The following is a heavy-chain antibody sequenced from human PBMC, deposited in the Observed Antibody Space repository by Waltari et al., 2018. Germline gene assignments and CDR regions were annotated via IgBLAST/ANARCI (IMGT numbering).Heavy chain of an antibody. Sequence: QVQLQESGPGLVKPSETLSLTCTVSGGSIRSYYWSWIRPPPGKGLEWIGYIYYSGSTNYNPSLKSRVTISVDTSKNQFSLKLSSVTAADTAVYYCARNSGSYSSYYYYYYMDVWGKGTTVTVSS. V-gene: IGHV4-59*01. D-gene: IGHD1-26*01. CDR3: ARNSGSYSSYYYYYYMDV. CDR2: IYYSGST. CDR1: GGSIRSYY. J-gene: IGHJ6*03.